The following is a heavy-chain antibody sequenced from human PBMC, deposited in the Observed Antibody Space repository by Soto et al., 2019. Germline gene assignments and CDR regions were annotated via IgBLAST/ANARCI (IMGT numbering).Heavy chain of an antibody. V-gene: IGHV1-69*13. J-gene: IGHJ4*02. D-gene: IGHD2-15*01. CDR2: IIPIFGTA. CDR1: RGTFSSYA. Sequence: SVKVSCKASRGTFSSYAISWVRQAPGQGLEWMGGIIPIFGTANYAQKFQGRVTITADESTSTAYMELSSLRSEDTAVYYCARVVTGMAPWYYFDYWGQGTLVTVSS. CDR3: ARVVTGMAPWYYFDY.